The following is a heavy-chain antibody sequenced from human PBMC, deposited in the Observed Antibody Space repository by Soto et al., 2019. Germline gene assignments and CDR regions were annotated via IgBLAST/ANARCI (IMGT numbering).Heavy chain of an antibody. D-gene: IGHD3-22*01. CDR3: ARSRLDYYDSSGYDAFDI. CDR2: IYYSGST. V-gene: IGHV4-39*01. CDR1: GGSISSSSYY. Sequence: SETLSLTCTVSGGSISSSSYYWGWIRQPPGKGLEWIGSIYYSGSTYYNPSLKSRVTISVDTSKNLFSLKLSSVTAADTAVYYCARSRLDYYDSSGYDAFDIWGQGTMVTVSS. J-gene: IGHJ3*02.